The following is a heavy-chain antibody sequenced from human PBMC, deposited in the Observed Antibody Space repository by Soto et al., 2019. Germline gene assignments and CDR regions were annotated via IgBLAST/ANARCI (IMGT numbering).Heavy chain of an antibody. V-gene: IGHV4-34*01. J-gene: IGHJ5*02. CDR1: GGSFSGYY. CDR2: INHRGST. CDR3: ATIPYCSSPRCYNNWFDP. Sequence: SETLSLTCAVYGGSFSGYYWSWIRQPPGKGMEWIGEINHRGSTNYNPSLKGRVTISVDTSKNQFSLKLSSVTAADTAVYYCATIPYCSSPRCYNNWFDPWGQGTLVTVSS. D-gene: IGHD2-2*01.